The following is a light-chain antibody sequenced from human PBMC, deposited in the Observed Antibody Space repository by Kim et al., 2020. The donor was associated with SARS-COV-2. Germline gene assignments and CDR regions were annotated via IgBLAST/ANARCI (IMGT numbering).Light chain of an antibody. J-gene: IGKJ2*01. CDR2: AAS. CDR1: QSISSY. V-gene: IGKV1-39*01. CDR3: QQSYSTPVT. Sequence: SASVGDRVTITSRASQSISSYLNWYQQKPGKAPKLLIYAASSLQSGVPSRFSGSGSGTDFTLTISSLQPEDFATYYCQQSYSTPVTFGQGTKLEI.